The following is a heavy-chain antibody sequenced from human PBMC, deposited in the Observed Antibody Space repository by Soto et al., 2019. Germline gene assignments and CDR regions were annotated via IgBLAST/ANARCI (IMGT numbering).Heavy chain of an antibody. CDR1: GFTFSNAW. CDR2: IKSKTDGGTT. V-gene: IGHV3-15*07. D-gene: IGHD6-13*01. CDR3: TTPPYSSSWYYFDY. J-gene: IGHJ4*02. Sequence: GGSLRLSCAASGFTFSNAWMNWVRQAPGKGLEWVGRIKSKTDGGTTDYAAPVKGRFTISRDDSKNTLYLQMNSLKTEDTAVYYCTTPPYSSSWYYFDYWGQGTLVTVSS.